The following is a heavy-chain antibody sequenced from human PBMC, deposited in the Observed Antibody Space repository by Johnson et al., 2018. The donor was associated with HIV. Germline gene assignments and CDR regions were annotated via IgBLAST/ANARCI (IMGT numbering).Heavy chain of an antibody. J-gene: IGHJ3*02. CDR2: ISNGGSNI. Sequence: QVQLVESGGGLVKPGGSLRLSCAASGFIFSDYYMSWIRQAPGKGLEWVSYISNGGSNIFYADSVKGRFTISRDNAKSSLYLQLNSLRAEDTAVYYCARDYQGIYDSTLRGGAFDIWGQATMVTVSS. V-gene: IGHV3-11*04. CDR3: ARDYQGIYDSTLRGGAFDI. CDR1: GFIFSDYY. D-gene: IGHD3-22*01.